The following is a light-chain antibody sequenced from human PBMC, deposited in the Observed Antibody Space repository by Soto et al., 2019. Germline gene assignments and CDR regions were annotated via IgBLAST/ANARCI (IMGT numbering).Light chain of an antibody. CDR1: SSDVGGYNS. CDR3: ASYRSSSLLV. V-gene: IGLV2-14*01. CDR2: DVS. J-gene: IGLJ2*01. Sequence: QSVLTQPASVSGSPGQSITLSCTVASSDVGGYNSGSGYQQHPGKGPELGIYDVSNRPSGVSNRFSGCKSGNTASLTISGLQAEDEADYYCASYRSSSLLVFGGGTKLTVL.